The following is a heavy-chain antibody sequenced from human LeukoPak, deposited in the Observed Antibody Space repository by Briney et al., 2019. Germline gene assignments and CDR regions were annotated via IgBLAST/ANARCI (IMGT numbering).Heavy chain of an antibody. D-gene: IGHD3-16*02. V-gene: IGHV4-59*01. CDR1: GGSISSYC. CDR3: ARANYRDSYYYYYYMDV. CDR2: IYYSGST. Sequence: SETLSLTCTVSGGSISSYCWSWIRQPPGKGLEWIGYIYYSGSTNCNPSLKSRVTISVDTSKNQFSLKLSSVTAADTAVYYCARANYRDSYYYYYYMDVWGKGTTVTVSS. J-gene: IGHJ6*03.